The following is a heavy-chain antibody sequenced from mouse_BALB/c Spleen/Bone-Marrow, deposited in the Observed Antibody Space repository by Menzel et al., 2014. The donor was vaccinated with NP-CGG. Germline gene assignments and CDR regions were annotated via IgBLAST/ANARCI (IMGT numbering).Heavy chain of an antibody. CDR3: TRSYGSSCGYYFDY. J-gene: IGHJ2*01. CDR2: IYPSDSYT. D-gene: IGHD1-1*01. CDR1: GYTFTSYW. Sequence: VQLQQSGAELVRPGASVKLSCKASGYTFTSYWINWVKQRPGQGLEWIGNIYPSDSYTNYNQKFKDKATLTVDKSSSTAYMQRSSPTSEDSAVYYWTRSYGSSCGYYFDYWGQGTTLTVSS. V-gene: IGHV1-69*02.